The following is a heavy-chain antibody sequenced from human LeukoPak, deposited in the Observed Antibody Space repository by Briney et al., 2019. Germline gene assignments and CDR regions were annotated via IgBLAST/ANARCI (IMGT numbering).Heavy chain of an antibody. J-gene: IGHJ3*02. Sequence: SGPPLVKPTQTRTLTCPFYGFSLSTRGARGGWIGQPAGNALGWRALIYWVDDKRYNLSPKSRLTITKDTSKNQVVLTMTTMDPVDTATYYCAHKFLTAAGDAFDIWGQGTLVTVSS. CDR1: GFSLSTRGAR. D-gene: IGHD3-3*01. CDR3: AHKFLTAAGDAFDI. CDR2: IYWVDDK. V-gene: IGHV2-5*02.